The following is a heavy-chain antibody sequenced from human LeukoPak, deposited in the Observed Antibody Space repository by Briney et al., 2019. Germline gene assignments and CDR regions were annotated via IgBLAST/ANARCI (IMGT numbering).Heavy chain of an antibody. J-gene: IGHJ3*02. D-gene: IGHD3-9*01. CDR3: ASQGWLRRRAFDI. Sequence: SETLSLTCTVSGGSISSGSYCWSWIRQPPGKGLEWIGSIYDSGSTYYNPSLKSRVTISVDTSKNQFSLKMISVTAAGTAVYYCASQGWLRRRAFDIWGQGTMVIVSS. CDR1: GGSISSGSYC. CDR2: IYDSGST. V-gene: IGHV4-39*01.